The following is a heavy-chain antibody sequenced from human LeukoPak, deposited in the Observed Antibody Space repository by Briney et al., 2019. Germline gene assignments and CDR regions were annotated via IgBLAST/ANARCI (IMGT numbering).Heavy chain of an antibody. D-gene: IGHD3-22*01. CDR3: AVMSNYYDSSAYYPFNH. V-gene: IGHV3-7*01. CDR2: IKEDGSEK. J-gene: IGHJ4*02. CDR1: GFTFGSYG. Sequence: GGSLRLSCAASGFTFGSYGMSWVRQAPGKGLEWVANIKEDGSEKYYVDSVKGRFTISRDNAKNSLYLQVNTLRAEDTAVYFCAVMSNYYDSSAYYPFNHWGQGTLVTVSS.